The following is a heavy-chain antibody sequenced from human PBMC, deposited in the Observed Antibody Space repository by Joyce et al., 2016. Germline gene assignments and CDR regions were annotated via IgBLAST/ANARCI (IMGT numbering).Heavy chain of an antibody. Sequence: QVQLQQWGAGLLKPSETLSLTCAVYGGSFSGYYWSWIRQPPGKGLVWIGEITHSRSTNYNQALRSRVTLSLYKSKNQFSLKLRSVTAADTAVYYCARVLGFCSGGNCYPIWGQGTMVTVSS. V-gene: IGHV4-34*02. CDR1: GGSFSGYY. J-gene: IGHJ3*02. CDR2: ITHSRST. CDR3: ARVLGFCSGGNCYPI. D-gene: IGHD2-15*01.